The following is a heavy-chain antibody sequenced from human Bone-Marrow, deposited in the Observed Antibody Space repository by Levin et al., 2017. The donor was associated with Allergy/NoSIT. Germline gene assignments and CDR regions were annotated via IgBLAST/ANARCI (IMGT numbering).Heavy chain of an antibody. J-gene: IGHJ5*02. CDR3: AKLPVPTRYCTSTTCTNWLEP. Sequence: LSLTCAASGFTFSSYAMSWVRQAPGKGLEWVSTISGSGGNTYYADSVKGRFTISRDNSKNTLYLQMDSLRAEDTAVYYCAKLPVPTRYCTSTTCTNWLEPWGQGTLVTVSS. V-gene: IGHV3-23*01. CDR1: GFTFSSYA. D-gene: IGHD2-2*01. CDR2: ISGSGGNT.